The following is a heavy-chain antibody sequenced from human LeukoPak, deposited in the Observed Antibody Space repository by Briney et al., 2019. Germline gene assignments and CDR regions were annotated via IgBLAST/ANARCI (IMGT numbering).Heavy chain of an antibody. CDR3: AKGAFWTSYSEYFDP. J-gene: IGHJ4*02. CDR2: IWNDGSKK. Sequence: GGSLRLSCAASGFTFSTYGMYWVRQAPGKGLEWAALIWNDGSKKYYADSVKGRFTISRDNSKNTLYLQMNSLRAEDTAMYYCAKGAFWTSYSEYFDPWGQGILVTVSS. D-gene: IGHD3/OR15-3a*01. CDR1: GFTFSTYG. V-gene: IGHV3-33*06.